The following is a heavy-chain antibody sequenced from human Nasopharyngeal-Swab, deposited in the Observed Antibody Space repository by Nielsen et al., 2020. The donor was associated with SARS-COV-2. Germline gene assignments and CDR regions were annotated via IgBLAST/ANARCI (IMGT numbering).Heavy chain of an antibody. CDR2: ISAYNGNT. J-gene: IGHJ6*03. D-gene: IGHD2-2*01. CDR3: AREVFEVPAATYYYYYYYMDV. Sequence: WVGQAPGQGLEWMGWISAYNGNTNYAQKLQGRVTMTTDTSTSTAYMELRGLRSDDTAVYYCAREVFEVPAATYYYYYYYMDVWGKGTTVTVSS. V-gene: IGHV1-18*01.